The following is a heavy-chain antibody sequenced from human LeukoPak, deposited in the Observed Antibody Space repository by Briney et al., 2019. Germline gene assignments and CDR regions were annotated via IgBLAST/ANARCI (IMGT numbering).Heavy chain of an antibody. CDR2: MNPNSGNT. D-gene: IGHD2-15*01. J-gene: IGHJ4*02. V-gene: IGHV1-8*01. CDR3: ARGPQRGGYCSGGSCYPGYFDY. Sequence: GASVKVSCKASGYTFTSYDINWVRQATGQGLEWMGWMNPNSGNTGYAQKFQGRVTMTRNTSISTAYMELSSLRSEDTAVYYCARGPQRGGYCSGGSCYPGYFDYWGQGTLATVSS. CDR1: GYTFTSYD.